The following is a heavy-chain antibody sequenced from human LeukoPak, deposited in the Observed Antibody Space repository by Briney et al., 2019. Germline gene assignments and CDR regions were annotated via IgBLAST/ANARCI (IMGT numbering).Heavy chain of an antibody. D-gene: IGHD1-1*01. CDR1: GFILGAYA. Sequence: AGGSLRLSCAASGFILGAYALHWVRQAPGKGLEWVAVISYDGSNKYYVDSVKGRITISRDKSKNTVYLQMNSLRVEDTAVYYCARDAGTDGTCFDYWGQGTLVTISS. CDR2: ISYDGSNK. CDR3: ARDAGTDGTCFDY. V-gene: IGHV3-30*04. J-gene: IGHJ4*02.